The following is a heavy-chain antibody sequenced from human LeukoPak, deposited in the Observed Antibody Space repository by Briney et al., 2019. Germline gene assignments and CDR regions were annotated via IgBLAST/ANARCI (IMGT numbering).Heavy chain of an antibody. V-gene: IGHV4-4*02. CDR3: ARNAAYNLDY. CDR2: IFPTGRT. J-gene: IGHJ4*02. CDR1: GGSISSKW. D-gene: IGHD1-14*01. Sequence: SETLSHTCAVSGGSISSKWWSWARQPPGKGLEWIGEIFPTGRTNYNPSLKSRVTISVDTSNNQFSLKLSSVTAADTAVYYCARNAAYNLDYWGQGTLVTVSS.